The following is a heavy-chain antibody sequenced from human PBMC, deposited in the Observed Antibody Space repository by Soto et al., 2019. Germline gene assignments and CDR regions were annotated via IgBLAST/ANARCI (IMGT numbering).Heavy chain of an antibody. D-gene: IGHD2-2*01. V-gene: IGHV4-59*11. Sequence: PSETLALTCTVSGGSINKHYWSWIRQPPAKGLEWIGYIYYTGSTNYNPSLKSRVTMSVDTSKSQFSLNLTSLTAADTAIYYCANRFTSSTSSYYYYYGMDVWGQGTTVSVAS. CDR3: ANRFTSSTSSYYYYYGMDV. CDR2: IYYTGST. CDR1: GGSINKHY. J-gene: IGHJ6*02.